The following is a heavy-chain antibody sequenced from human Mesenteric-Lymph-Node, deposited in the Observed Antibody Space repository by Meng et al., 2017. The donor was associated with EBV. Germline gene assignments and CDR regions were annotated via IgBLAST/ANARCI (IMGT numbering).Heavy chain of an antibody. Sequence: QVQIKQWGPGLLQPSETLSLTCAVYGGSFSDYYWSWIRQPPGKGLEWIGDFSPSGVTNYNPSLKSPVTISEDSSKNQFSLRLSSVTAADTAVYYCARGNFYYGLDVWGQGTTVTVSS. CDR2: FSPSGVT. J-gene: IGHJ6*02. CDR1: GGSFSDYY. V-gene: IGHV4-34*02. CDR3: ARGNFYYGLDV.